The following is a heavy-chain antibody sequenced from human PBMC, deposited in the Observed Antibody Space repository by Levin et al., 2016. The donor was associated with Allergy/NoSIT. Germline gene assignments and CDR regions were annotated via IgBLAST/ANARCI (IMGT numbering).Heavy chain of an antibody. V-gene: IGHV5-10-1*01. Sequence: VRQMPGKGLEWMGRIDPSDSYTNYSPSFQGHVTISADKSISTAYLQWSSLKASDTAMYYCARPRAVAGAIDYWGQGTLVTVSS. CDR3: ARPRAVAGAIDY. J-gene: IGHJ4*02. CDR2: IDPSDSYT. D-gene: IGHD6-19*01.